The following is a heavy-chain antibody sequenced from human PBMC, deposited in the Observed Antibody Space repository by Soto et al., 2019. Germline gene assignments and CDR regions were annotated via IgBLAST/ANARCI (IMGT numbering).Heavy chain of an antibody. J-gene: IGHJ4*02. CDR3: ASGGTEAAAPPDY. CDR2: VYYSGST. D-gene: IGHD6-13*01. Sequence: QVQLQESGPGLVKPSQTLSLTCTVSGGSISSGCYYWSWIRQHPGKGLEWIGYVYYSGSTYYNPSLKSRVTISVDTSKNQFSLKLSSVTAADTAVYYCASGGTEAAAPPDYWGQGTLVTVSS. V-gene: IGHV4-31*03. CDR1: GGSISSGCYY.